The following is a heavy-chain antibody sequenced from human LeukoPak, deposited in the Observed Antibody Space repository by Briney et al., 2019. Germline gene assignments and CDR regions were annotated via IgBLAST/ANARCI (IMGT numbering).Heavy chain of an antibody. J-gene: IGHJ4*02. CDR1: GYTFTRHR. V-gene: IGHV1-18*01. CDR3: ARDQGSYSAFDY. CDR2: ISAYNGNT. Sequence: GASVKVSCKASGYTFTRHRISWGRQAPGQGLEGMGWISAYNGNTKYAQKLQGRVTMTTDTSTSTAYMELRSLRCDDTAVYYCARDQGSYSAFDYWGQGTLVTVSS. D-gene: IGHD1-26*01.